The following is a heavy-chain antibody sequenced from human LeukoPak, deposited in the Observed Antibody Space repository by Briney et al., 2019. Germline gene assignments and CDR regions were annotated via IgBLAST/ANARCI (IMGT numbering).Heavy chain of an antibody. CDR3: ARDPLYSSGWYGGWFDP. D-gene: IGHD6-19*01. CDR2: ISYDGSNK. V-gene: IGHV3-30-3*01. CDR1: GFTFSSYA. J-gene: IGHJ5*02. Sequence: HSGGSLRLSCAASGFTFSSYAMHWVRQAPGKGLEWVAVISYDGSNKYYADSVKGRFTISRDNSKNTLYLQMNSLRAEDTAVYYCARDPLYSSGWYGGWFDPWGQGTLVTVSS.